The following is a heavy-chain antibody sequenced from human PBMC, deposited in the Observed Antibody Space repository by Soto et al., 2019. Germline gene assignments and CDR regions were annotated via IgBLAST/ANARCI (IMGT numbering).Heavy chain of an antibody. D-gene: IGHD2-2*01. CDR3: ARDQYCSSTSCPPVNAFDI. Sequence: PSETLSLTCVVSGGSVSSGTYYWSWIRQPPGNELEWIGHIHYSGTTNYNPSLKSRVTISVDTSKNQFSLRVSSVTAADTAVYHCARDQYCSSTSCPPVNAFDIWGQGTMLTVS. V-gene: IGHV4-61*01. CDR2: IHYSGTT. J-gene: IGHJ3*02. CDR1: GGSVSSGTYY.